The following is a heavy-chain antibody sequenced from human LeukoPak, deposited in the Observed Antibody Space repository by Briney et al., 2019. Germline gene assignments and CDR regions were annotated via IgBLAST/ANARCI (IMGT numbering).Heavy chain of an antibody. J-gene: IGHJ5*02. V-gene: IGHV4-4*07. D-gene: IGHD6-13*01. CDR3: ARDIHVAAAGENWFDP. CDR2: IYTSGST. Sequence: KPSETLSLTCTVSGGSISSYYWSWIRQPAGKGLEWIGRIYTSGSTNYNPSLESRVTMSVDTSKNQFSLKLSSVTAADTAVYDCARDIHVAAAGENWFDPWGQGTLVTVSS. CDR1: GGSISSYY.